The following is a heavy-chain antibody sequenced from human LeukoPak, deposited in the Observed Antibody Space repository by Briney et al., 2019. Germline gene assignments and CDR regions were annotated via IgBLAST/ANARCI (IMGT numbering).Heavy chain of an antibody. CDR2: IYYSGST. V-gene: IGHV4-59*01. CDR1: GFIFSDYY. J-gene: IGHJ4*02. Sequence: GSLRLSCAASGFIFSDYYWSWIRQPPGKGLEWIGYIYYSGSTNYNPSLKSRVTISVDTSKNQFSLRLTSVTAADTAVYYCARLIRYSYYFDYWGQGTLLTVPS. D-gene: IGHD3-9*01. CDR3: ARLIRYSYYFDY.